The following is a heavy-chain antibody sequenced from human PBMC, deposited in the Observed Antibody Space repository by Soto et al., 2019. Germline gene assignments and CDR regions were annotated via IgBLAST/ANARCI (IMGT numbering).Heavy chain of an antibody. D-gene: IGHD3-22*01. Sequence: GESLKISCKGSGYSFTSYWIGWVRQMPGKGLEWMGIIYPGDSDTRCSPSFQGQVTISADKSISTAYLQWSSLKASDTAMYYCARHSGYYDSSGYYYYYYYGMDVWGQGTTVTV. CDR2: IYPGDSDT. V-gene: IGHV5-51*01. CDR3: ARHSGYYDSSGYYYYYYYGMDV. J-gene: IGHJ6*02. CDR1: GYSFTSYW.